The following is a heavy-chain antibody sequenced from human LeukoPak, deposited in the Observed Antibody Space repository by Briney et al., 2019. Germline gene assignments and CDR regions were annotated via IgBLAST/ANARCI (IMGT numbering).Heavy chain of an antibody. D-gene: IGHD6-19*01. CDR2: ISTYNGNA. CDR3: ARARRPGIAVAGIAYPDY. Sequence: GASVKVSCKASGYTFTGYYMHWVRQAPGQGLEWMGWISTYNGNANYAQKVQGRVTMTTDTSTSTAYMELRSLRSDDTAVYYCARARRPGIAVAGIAYPDYWGQGTLVTVSS. J-gene: IGHJ4*02. V-gene: IGHV1-18*04. CDR1: GYTFTGYY.